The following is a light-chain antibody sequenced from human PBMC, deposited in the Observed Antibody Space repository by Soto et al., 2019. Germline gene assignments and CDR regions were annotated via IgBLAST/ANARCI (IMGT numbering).Light chain of an antibody. Sequence: QSVLTQPPSVSGAPGQSVTISCTGSSSNIAAGYDVHWYQQRPGAAPKLLISANINRPSGVPDRFSGSKSGTSASLAITGLQADDEGDYYCQSYDSTLSARYVFGTGTKVTVL. CDR3: QSYDSTLSARYV. J-gene: IGLJ1*01. CDR2: ANI. CDR1: SSNIAAGYD. V-gene: IGLV1-40*01.